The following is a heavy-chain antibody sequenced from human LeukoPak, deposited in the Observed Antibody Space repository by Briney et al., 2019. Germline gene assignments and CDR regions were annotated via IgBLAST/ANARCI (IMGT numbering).Heavy chain of an antibody. CDR2: IYYSGST. Sequence: SETLSLTCTVSGGSISSYYWSWIRQPPGKGLEWIGYIYYSGSTNYNPSLKSGVTISVDTSKNQFSLKLSSVTAADTAVYYCARVLGTSVYYFDYWGQGTLVTVSS. J-gene: IGHJ4*02. V-gene: IGHV4-59*01. CDR1: GGSISSYY. D-gene: IGHD2-2*01. CDR3: ARVLGTSVYYFDY.